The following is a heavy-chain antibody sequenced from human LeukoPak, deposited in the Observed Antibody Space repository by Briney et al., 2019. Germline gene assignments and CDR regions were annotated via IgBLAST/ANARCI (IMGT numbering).Heavy chain of an antibody. D-gene: IGHD3-22*01. V-gene: IGHV4-59*01. J-gene: IGHJ4*02. CDR2: IHYSGSS. CDR3: ARRYYYDLYYFDY. CDR1: GVSISSYY. Sequence: SETLSLSCTVSGVSISSYYWNWVRQPPGKGLEWIGYIHYSGSSNYNPSLKSRVTISLDKSKKQFSLKLISVTAADTAVDYCARRYYYDLYYFDYWGQGTLVTVSS.